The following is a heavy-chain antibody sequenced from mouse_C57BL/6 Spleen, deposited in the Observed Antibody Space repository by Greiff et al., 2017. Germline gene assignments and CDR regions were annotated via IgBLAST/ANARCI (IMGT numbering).Heavy chain of an antibody. CDR3: ARLGDDVGYYAMDD. V-gene: IGHV5-17*01. CDR2: ISSGSSTI. Sequence: EVQLVESGGGLVKPGGSLKLSCAASGFTFSDYGMHWVRQAPEKGLEWVAYISSGSSTIYYADTLEGRFTISSDNAKNTLFLQMTSLRSEDTAMYYCARLGDDVGYYAMDDWGQGTSVTVSS. D-gene: IGHD3-1*01. CDR1: GFTFSDYG. J-gene: IGHJ4*01.